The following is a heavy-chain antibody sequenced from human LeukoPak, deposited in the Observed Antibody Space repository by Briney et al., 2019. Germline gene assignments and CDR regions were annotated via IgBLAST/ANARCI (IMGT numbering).Heavy chain of an antibody. CDR1: GYTLTELS. D-gene: IGHD2-15*01. J-gene: IGHJ4*02. CDR3: ATQVPYCSGGSCFDHFDY. V-gene: IGHV1-24*01. CDR2: FDPEDGET. Sequence: ASVKVSCKVSGYTLTELSMHWVRQAPGKGLEWMGGFDPEDGETIYARKFQGRVTMTEDTSTDTAYMELSSLRSEDTAVYYCATQVPYCSGGSCFDHFDYWGQGTLVTVSS.